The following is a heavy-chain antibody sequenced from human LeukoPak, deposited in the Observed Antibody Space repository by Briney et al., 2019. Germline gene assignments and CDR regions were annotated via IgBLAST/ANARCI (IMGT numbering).Heavy chain of an antibody. CDR1: GVSFSGYY. D-gene: IGHD3-9*01. Sequence: PSETLSLTCAVYGVSFSGYYWSWIRQPPGKGLEWIGEINHSGSTNYNPSLKSRVTISVDTSKNQFSLKLSSVTAADTAVYYCARGYDILTGYYKPRGYGMDVWGQGTTVTVSS. J-gene: IGHJ6*02. CDR2: INHSGST. V-gene: IGHV4-34*01. CDR3: ARGYDILTGYYKPRGYGMDV.